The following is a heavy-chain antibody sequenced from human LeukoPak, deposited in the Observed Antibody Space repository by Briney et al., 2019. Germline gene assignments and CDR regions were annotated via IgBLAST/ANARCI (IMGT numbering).Heavy chain of an antibody. D-gene: IGHD5-12*01. Sequence: PGGSLRLSCAASGFTFSSYGMHWVRQAPGKGLEWVAVIWYDGSNKYYADSVKGRFTISRDNSKNTLYLQMNSLRAEDTAVYYCAKVRYSGYDLGFDYWGQGTLVTVSS. V-gene: IGHV3-33*06. CDR1: GFTFSSYG. CDR2: IWYDGSNK. CDR3: AKVRYSGYDLGFDY. J-gene: IGHJ4*02.